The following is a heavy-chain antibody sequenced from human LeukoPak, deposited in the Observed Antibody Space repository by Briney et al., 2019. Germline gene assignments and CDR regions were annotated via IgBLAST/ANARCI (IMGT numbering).Heavy chain of an antibody. V-gene: IGHV1-18*01. D-gene: IGHD1-26*01. CDR3: ATIRGSYYVAGGSPFDY. CDR2: ISAYNGNT. CDR1: GYTFTSYG. J-gene: IGHJ4*02. Sequence: ASVKVSCKASGYTFTSYGISWVRQAPGQGLEWMGWISAYNGNTNYAQKLQGRVTMTTDTSTSTAYMELRSLRSDDTAVYYCATIRGSYYVAGGSPFDYWGQGTLVTVSS.